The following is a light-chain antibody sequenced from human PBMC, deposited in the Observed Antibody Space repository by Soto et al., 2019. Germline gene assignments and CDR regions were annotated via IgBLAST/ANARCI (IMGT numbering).Light chain of an antibody. V-gene: IGKV3-11*01. Sequence: IVLTQSPATLSLSPGERAALSCRASQSVSTSLAWYQHKPGQAPGLIIYDASKRAPGIPARFSGSGSGTDFTLTISSLEPEDFAVYYCQVRDVWPSFGQGTKVEIE. CDR3: QVRDVWPS. CDR1: QSVSTS. J-gene: IGKJ1*01. CDR2: DAS.